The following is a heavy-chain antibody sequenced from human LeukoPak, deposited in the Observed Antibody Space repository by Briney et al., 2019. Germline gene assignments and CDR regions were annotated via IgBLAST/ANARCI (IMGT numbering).Heavy chain of an antibody. CDR3: AKEPSRGARPDY. CDR1: GFTFDDYW. Sequence: GGSLRLSCGASGFTFDDYWMSWVRQAPGQGLEWVANINQDGSEKYYLDSAKGRFTISRDNSKNTLYLQMNSLRAEDTAVYYCAKEPSRGARPDYWGQGTLVTVSS. CDR2: INQDGSEK. V-gene: IGHV3-7*03. D-gene: IGHD1-26*01. J-gene: IGHJ4*02.